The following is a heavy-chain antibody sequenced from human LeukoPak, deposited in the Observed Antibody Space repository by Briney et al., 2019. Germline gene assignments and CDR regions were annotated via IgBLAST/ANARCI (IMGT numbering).Heavy chain of an antibody. J-gene: IGHJ5*02. V-gene: IGHV3-23*01. CDR2: ISGSGGST. CDR1: GFTFSSYA. CDR3: AKDPYSSGSNWFDP. Sequence: GGSLRLSYAASGFTFSSYAMSWVRQAPGKGLEWVSAISGSGGSTYYADSVKGRFTISRDNSKNTLYLQMNSLRAEDTAVYYCAKDPYSSGSNWFDPWGQGTLVTVSS. D-gene: IGHD6-19*01.